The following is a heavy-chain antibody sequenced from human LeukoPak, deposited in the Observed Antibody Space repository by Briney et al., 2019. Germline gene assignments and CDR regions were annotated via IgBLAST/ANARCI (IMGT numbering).Heavy chain of an antibody. CDR2: ISAYNGNT. V-gene: IGHV1-18*01. J-gene: IGHJ6*02. CDR1: GYTFTSYG. CDR3: ARDLPPSWGSYMGYYGMDV. Sequence: ASVKVSCKASGYTFTSYGISWVRQAPGQGLEWMGWISAYNGNTNYAQKLQGRVTMTTDTSKSTAYMELRSLRSDDTAVYYCARDLPPSWGSYMGYYGMDVWGQGTTVTVSS. D-gene: IGHD3-16*01.